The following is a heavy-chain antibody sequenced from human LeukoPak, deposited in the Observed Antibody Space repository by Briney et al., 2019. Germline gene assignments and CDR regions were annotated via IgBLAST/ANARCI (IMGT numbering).Heavy chain of an antibody. V-gene: IGHV4-39*01. J-gene: IGHJ4*02. CDR2: IYYSGTT. D-gene: IGHD2-15*01. Sequence: PSETLSLTCTVSGGSISSSSYYWGWIRQPPGKGLEWIGSIYYSGTTYSNPSLKSRVTISVDTFKNQFSLKLSSVTAADTAVYYCARHGVRGYCSGGSCFFDYWGQGTLVTVSS. CDR3: ARHGVRGYCSGGSCFFDY. CDR1: GGSISSSSYY.